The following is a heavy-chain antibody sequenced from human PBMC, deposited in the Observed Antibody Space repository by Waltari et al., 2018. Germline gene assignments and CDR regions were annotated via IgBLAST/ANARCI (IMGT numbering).Heavy chain of an antibody. V-gene: IGHV1-69*02. CDR1: GGTFSSYT. J-gene: IGHJ4*02. Sequence: QVQLVQSGAEVKKPGSSVKVSCKASGGTFSSYTISWVRQAPGQGLEWRGRIIPVLGIANYAQKFQGRVTMTADKSTSTDYMELSSLRSEDTAVYYCASQGGATGWGYWGQGTLVTVSS. CDR2: IIPVLGIA. CDR3: ASQGGATGWGY. D-gene: IGHD3-16*01.